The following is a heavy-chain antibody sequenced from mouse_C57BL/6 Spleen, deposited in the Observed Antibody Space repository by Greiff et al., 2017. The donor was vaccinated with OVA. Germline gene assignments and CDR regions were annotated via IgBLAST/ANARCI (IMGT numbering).Heavy chain of an antibody. V-gene: IGHV1-19*01. CDR1: GYTFTDYY. D-gene: IGHD2-1*01. CDR2: INPYNGGT. Sequence: EVKLQESGPVLVKPGASVKMSCKASGYTFTDYYMNWVKQSHGKSLEWIGVINPYNGGTSYNQKFKGKATLTVDKSSSTAYMELNSLTSEDSAVYYCANYGNYVGMDYWGQGTSVTVSS. CDR3: ANYGNYVGMDY. J-gene: IGHJ4*01.